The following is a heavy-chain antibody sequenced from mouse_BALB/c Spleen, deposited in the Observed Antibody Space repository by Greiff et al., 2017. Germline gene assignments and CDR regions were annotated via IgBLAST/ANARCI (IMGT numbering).Heavy chain of an antibody. CDR3: ARVNGKGFDY. Sequence: EVMLVESGGGLVQPGGSLKLSCAASGFTFSSYGMSWVRQTPDKRLELVATINSNGGSTYYPDSVKGRFTISRDNAKNTLYLQMSSLKSEDTAMYYCARVNGKGFDYWGQGTTLTVSS. CDR2: INSNGGST. J-gene: IGHJ2*01. V-gene: IGHV5-6-3*01. D-gene: IGHD2-1*01. CDR1: GFTFSSYG.